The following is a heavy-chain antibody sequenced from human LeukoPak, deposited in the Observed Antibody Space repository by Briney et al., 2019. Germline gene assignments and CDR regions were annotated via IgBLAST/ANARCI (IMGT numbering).Heavy chain of an antibody. V-gene: IGHV1-46*01. CDR2: INPSGGST. Sequence: ASVKVSFEASGYTFTSYYMHWVRQTPGQGLEWMGIINPSGGSTSYAQKFQGRVTMTGDTSTSTVYMELSSLRSEDTAVYYCAREVREYCGGDCYYFDYWGQGTLVTVSS. CDR1: GYTFTSYY. J-gene: IGHJ4*02. D-gene: IGHD2-21*02. CDR3: AREVREYCGGDCYYFDY.